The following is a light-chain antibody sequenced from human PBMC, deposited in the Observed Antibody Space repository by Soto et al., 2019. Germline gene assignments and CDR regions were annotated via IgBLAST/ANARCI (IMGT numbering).Light chain of an antibody. CDR1: QGIRND. V-gene: IGKV1-6*01. J-gene: IGKJ2*01. CDR3: LQDHNYPST. CDR2: GAS. Sequence: AIQMTQSPSSLSASVGDRVTITCRASQGIRNDLGWYQQKPGKAPKLLIFGASTLQGGVPSRFSGSGSGTDFTLTISSLQPEDFATYYCLQDHNYPSTFGQGTKLEI.